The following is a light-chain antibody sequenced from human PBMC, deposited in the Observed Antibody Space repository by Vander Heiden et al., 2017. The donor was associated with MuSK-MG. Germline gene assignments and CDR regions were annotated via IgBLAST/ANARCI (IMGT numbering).Light chain of an antibody. J-gene: IGLJ3*02. CDR3: ATWDDTRDGPV. V-gene: IGLV1-36*01. Sequence: QSLLTQPPSVSGAPPQRVTISCSGSTSNVGENAGNCYQHVPGKAPRLLIYYNDLLFSGVADCFSGSKSGTSASLAISGLQSEDEADYYCATWDDTRDGPVFGGGTKLTVL. CDR1: TSNVGENA. CDR2: YND.